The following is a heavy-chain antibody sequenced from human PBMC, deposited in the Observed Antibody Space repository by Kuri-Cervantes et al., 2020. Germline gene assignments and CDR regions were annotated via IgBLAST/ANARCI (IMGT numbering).Heavy chain of an antibody. J-gene: IGHJ2*01. CDR2: IYYSGST. CDR1: GGSISSYY. V-gene: IGHV4-59*13. Sequence: GSLRLSCTVSGGSISSYYWSWIRQPPGKGLEWIGYIYYSGSTNYNPSLKSRVTISVDTSKNQFSLKLSSVTAADTAVYYCARDREYWYFDLWGRGTPVTVSS. CDR3: ARDREYWYFDL.